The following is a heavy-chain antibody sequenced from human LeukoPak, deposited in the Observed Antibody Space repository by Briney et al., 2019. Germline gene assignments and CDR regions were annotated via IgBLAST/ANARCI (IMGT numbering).Heavy chain of an antibody. Sequence: SETLSLTCAVYCGSFSGHYWNWIRQPPGKGLEWIGYIYHSGTTYYNPSLQSRVTMSVDTSKNQFSLKLSSVTAVDTAVYYCARKENVYYYFDYWGQGTLVTVSS. J-gene: IGHJ4*02. CDR2: IYHSGTT. CDR3: ARKENVYYYFDY. CDR1: CGSFSGHY. V-gene: IGHV4-34*10. D-gene: IGHD3-10*01.